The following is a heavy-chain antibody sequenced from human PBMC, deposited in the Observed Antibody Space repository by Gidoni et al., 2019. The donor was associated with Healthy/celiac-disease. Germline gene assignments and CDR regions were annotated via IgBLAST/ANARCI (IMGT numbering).Heavy chain of an antibody. V-gene: IGHV3-33*01. D-gene: IGHD3-10*01. J-gene: IGHJ3*02. CDR2: IWDDGSNK. Sequence: QVQLVEYGGGVVQPGRSLRHSCAAAGFTFSSYGMHWVRQAPGKGLEWVAVIWDDGSNKYYADSVKGRFTISRDNSKNTLYLQMNSLRAEDTAVYYCARDHGSGSDAFDIWGQGTMVTVSS. CDR3: ARDHGSGSDAFDI. CDR1: GFTFSSYG.